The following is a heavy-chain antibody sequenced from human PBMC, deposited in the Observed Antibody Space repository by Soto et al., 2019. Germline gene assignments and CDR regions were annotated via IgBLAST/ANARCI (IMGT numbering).Heavy chain of an antibody. CDR3: ARESRAVIILGIPINTWDV. J-gene: IGHJ6*02. V-gene: IGHV1-18*01. CDR2: ISSYNGNT. CDR1: GYTFTEYG. Sequence: ASVKVSCKASGYTFTEYGVSWVRQAPGRGLEWMGWISSYNGNTNSAQKFQDRVTMTTDTSTSTAYMELRSLRSDDTAVYYCARESRAVIILGIPINTWDVWGPGTTVP. D-gene: IGHD2-21*01.